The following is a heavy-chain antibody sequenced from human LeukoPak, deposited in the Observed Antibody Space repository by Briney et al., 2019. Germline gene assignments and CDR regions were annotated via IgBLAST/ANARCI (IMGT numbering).Heavy chain of an antibody. CDR1: GFTVSGNH. CDR2: IYCTGRI. D-gene: IGHD4-17*01. V-gene: IGHV3-69-1*02. J-gene: IGHJ4*02. CDR3: ARDKYGDHPR. Sequence: GGSLRLSCAASGFTVSGNHMNWARQAPGKGLEWVSVIYCTGRIDYAESVNGRFTISRDNAKNSLYLQMNSLRAEDTAVYYCARDKYGDHPRWGQGTLVTVSS.